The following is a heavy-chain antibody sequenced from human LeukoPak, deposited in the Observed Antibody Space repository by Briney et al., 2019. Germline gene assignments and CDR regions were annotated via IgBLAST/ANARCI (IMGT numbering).Heavy chain of an antibody. J-gene: IGHJ3*02. CDR1: GYSISSGYY. V-gene: IGHV3-23*01. D-gene: IGHD2-15*01. Sequence: ETLSLTCTVSGYSISSGYYWGWIRQAPGKGLEWVSAISGSGGSTYYADYVKGRFTISRDKSKNTLYLDMNSLRAEDTAVYYCAKDRSGGTYDDDAFDIWGQGTMVTVSS. CDR2: ISGSGGST. CDR3: AKDRSGGTYDDDAFDI.